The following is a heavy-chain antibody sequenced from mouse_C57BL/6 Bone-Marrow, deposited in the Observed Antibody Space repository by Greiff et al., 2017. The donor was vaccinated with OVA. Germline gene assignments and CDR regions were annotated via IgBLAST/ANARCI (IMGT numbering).Heavy chain of an antibody. V-gene: IGHV1-55*01. J-gene: IGHJ4*01. D-gene: IGHD2-3*01. CDR1: GYTFTSYW. Sequence: QVQLQQPGAELVKPGASVKMSCKASGYTFTSYWITWVKQRPGQGLEWIGDIYPGSGSTNYNEKFKSKATLTVDTSSSTAYMQLSSLTSEDSAVYYCARFDGYDGYYYYAMDYWGQGTSVTVSS. CDR3: ARFDGYDGYYYYAMDY. CDR2: IYPGSGST.